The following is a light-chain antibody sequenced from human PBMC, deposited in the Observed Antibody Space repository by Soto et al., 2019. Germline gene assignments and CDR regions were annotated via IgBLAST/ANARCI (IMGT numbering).Light chain of an antibody. CDR2: EVS. Sequence: QSALTQPASVSGSPGQSITISCTGTSSDVGSYNLVSWYQQHPGKAPKLMIYEVSKRPSGVSNRFSGSKSGNAASLTISGPQAEDEADYYCCSYAGSSTSLYVFGTGTKVTVL. J-gene: IGLJ1*01. CDR1: SSDVGSYNL. CDR3: CSYAGSSTSLYV. V-gene: IGLV2-23*02.